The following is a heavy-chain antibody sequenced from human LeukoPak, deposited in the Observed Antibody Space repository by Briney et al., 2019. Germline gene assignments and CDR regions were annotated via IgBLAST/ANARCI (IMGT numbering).Heavy chain of an antibody. CDR2: IYTSGST. CDR3: ARGGKATVVTM. Sequence: PSETLSLTCNVSGGSISTYYWSWIRQSAGKGLEWIGRIYTSGSTNYNPSLKSRVTMSVDTSKRQLSLKLSSVTAADTAVYYCARGGKATVVTMWGQGILVTVSS. CDR1: GGSISTYY. V-gene: IGHV4-4*07. J-gene: IGHJ4*02. D-gene: IGHD4-23*01.